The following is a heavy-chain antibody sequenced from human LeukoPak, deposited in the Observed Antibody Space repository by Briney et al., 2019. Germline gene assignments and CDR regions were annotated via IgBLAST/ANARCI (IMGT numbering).Heavy chain of an antibody. D-gene: IGHD1-1*01. V-gene: IGHV3-53*01. CDR2: TYNDGNA. Sequence: GGSLRLSCAASDFIVRSNYMTWVRQAPGKGLEWVSVTYNDGNAYYADSVRGRFTISTDTSKNTVYLQMNSMRAEDTAVYYCAIRSGTGSFDAFDIWGQGTMVTVSS. CDR3: AIRSGTGSFDAFDI. J-gene: IGHJ3*02. CDR1: DFIVRSNY.